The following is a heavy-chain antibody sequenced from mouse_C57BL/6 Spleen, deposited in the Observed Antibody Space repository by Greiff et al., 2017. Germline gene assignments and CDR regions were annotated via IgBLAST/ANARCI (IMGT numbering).Heavy chain of an antibody. J-gene: IGHJ4*01. CDR1: GYAFSSSW. D-gene: IGHD1-1*01. CDR2: IYPGDGDT. V-gene: IGHV1-82*01. CDR3: ARSGYYGSRSAMDD. Sequence: QVQLQQSGPELVKPGASVKISCKASGYAFSSSWMNWVKQRPGKGLEWIGRIYPGDGDTNYNGKFKGKATLTADKSSSTAYMQLSSLTSEDSAVYFCARSGYYGSRSAMDDWGQGTSVTVSS.